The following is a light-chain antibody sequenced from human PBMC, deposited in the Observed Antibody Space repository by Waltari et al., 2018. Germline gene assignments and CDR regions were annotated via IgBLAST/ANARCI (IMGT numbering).Light chain of an antibody. J-gene: IGLJ2*01. CDR3: TSYTTTSTLVL. CDR2: DVT. V-gene: IGLV2-14*03. Sequence: YQQHPCRAPQLMIYDVTDRPSGISIRFSGSKSGNTASLTISGLRAEDEAYYYCTSYTTTSTLVLFGGGTKLTVL.